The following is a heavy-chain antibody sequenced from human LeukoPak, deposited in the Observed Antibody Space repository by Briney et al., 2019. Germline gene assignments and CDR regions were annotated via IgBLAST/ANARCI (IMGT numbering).Heavy chain of an antibody. D-gene: IGHD6-19*01. CDR2: ISSSSSYI. Sequence: GGSLRLSCAASGFTFSDYYMSWIRQAPGKGLEWVSSISSSSSYIYYADSVKGRFTISRDNAKNSLYLQMNSLRAEDTAVYYCARSPSYSSGWYQDYWGQGTLVTVSS. J-gene: IGHJ4*02. V-gene: IGHV3-11*06. CDR3: ARSPSYSSGWYQDY. CDR1: GFTFSDYY.